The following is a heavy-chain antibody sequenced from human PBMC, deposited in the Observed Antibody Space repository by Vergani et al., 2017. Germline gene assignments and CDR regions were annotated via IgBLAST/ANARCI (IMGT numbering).Heavy chain of an antibody. V-gene: IGHV1-46*01. J-gene: IGHJ5*02. Sequence: QVQLVQSGAEVKKPGASVKVSCKASGYTFTSYYMHWVRQAPGQGLEWMGIINPSGGSTSYAQKFQGRVTMTRDTSPSTVYMELSSLRSEDTAVYYCARERETYYDFWSGYWNWFDPWGQGTLVTVSS. CDR3: ARERETYYDFWSGYWNWFDP. CDR1: GYTFTSYY. CDR2: INPSGGST. D-gene: IGHD3-3*01.